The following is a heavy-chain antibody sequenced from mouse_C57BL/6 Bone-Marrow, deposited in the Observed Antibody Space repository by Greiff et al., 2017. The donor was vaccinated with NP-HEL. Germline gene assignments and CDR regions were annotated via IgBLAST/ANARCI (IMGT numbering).Heavy chain of an antibody. CDR3: ARHEPATSGAMDY. J-gene: IGHJ4*01. V-gene: IGHV5-12*01. CDR1: GFTFSDYY. D-gene: IGHD3-1*01. Sequence: EVKLLESGGGLVQPGGSLKLSCAASGFTFSDYYMYWVRQTPEKRLEWVAYISNGGGSTYYPDTVKGRFTISRDNAKNTLYLQRSRLKSEDTAMYYCARHEPATSGAMDYWGQGTSVTVSS. CDR2: ISNGGGST.